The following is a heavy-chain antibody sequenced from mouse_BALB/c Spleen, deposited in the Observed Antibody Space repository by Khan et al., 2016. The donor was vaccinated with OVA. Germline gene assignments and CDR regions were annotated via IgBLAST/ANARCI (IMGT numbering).Heavy chain of an antibody. Sequence: QVQLKESGAELAKPGASVKMSCKASGYTFTSYWMHWVKQRPGQGLEWIGYINPSTGYSEYTQKFKDKATLTADKSSSTAYMQLSSLTSDDSAVYYCANHGSSSAWLAYWGQGTLVTVSA. J-gene: IGHJ3*01. CDR2: INPSTGYS. V-gene: IGHV1-7*01. D-gene: IGHD1-1*01. CDR3: ANHGSSSAWLAY. CDR1: GYTFTSYW.